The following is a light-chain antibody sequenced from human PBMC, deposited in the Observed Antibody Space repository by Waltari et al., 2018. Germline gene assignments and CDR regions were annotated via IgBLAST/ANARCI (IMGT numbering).Light chain of an antibody. Sequence: EIVMTQSPATLSLSPGERATLSCKASQNVYTNLAWYQQKPGQAPRLLISGASPRATGVPSRFSGSGSGTEFTLTISSLQSEDIAVYYCQQYNNWPPLTFGGGTRVDIK. V-gene: IGKV3-15*01. CDR3: QQYNNWPPLT. J-gene: IGKJ4*01. CDR2: GAS. CDR1: QNVYTN.